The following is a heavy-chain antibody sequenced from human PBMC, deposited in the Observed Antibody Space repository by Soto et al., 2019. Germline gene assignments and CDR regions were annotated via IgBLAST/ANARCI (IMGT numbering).Heavy chain of an antibody. CDR1: GGSISSGDSY. CDR3: ARSRYSGSYFFDY. J-gene: IGHJ4*02. Sequence: PSETLSLTCTVSGGSISSGDSYWSWIRQPPGKGLEWIANIHYSGSTYYNPSLKSRVTISVDTSKNQFSLKLSSVTAADTAVYYCARSRYSGSYFFDYWGQGILVT. CDR2: IHYSGST. V-gene: IGHV4-30-4*01. D-gene: IGHD1-26*01.